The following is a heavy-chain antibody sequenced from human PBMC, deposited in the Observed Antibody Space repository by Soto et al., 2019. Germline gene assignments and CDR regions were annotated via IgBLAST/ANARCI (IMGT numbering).Heavy chain of an antibody. CDR2: IIPIFGTA. J-gene: IGHJ5*02. Sequence: SVKVSCKASGGTFSSYAISWVRQAPGQGLEWMGGIIPIFGTANYAQKFQGRVTITADESTSTAYMELSSLRSEDTAVYYCARDIPRYDSSGSWAWGQGTLVTVSS. CDR3: ARDIPRYDSSGSWA. CDR1: GGTFSSYA. D-gene: IGHD3-22*01. V-gene: IGHV1-69*13.